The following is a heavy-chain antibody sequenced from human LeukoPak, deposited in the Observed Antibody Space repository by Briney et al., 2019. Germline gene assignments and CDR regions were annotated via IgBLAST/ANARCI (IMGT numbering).Heavy chain of an antibody. CDR2: ISGSGGST. J-gene: IGHJ6*02. D-gene: IGHD3-22*01. CDR3: ANEIAVVSDSSGYYYGLGFYYYYYGMDV. CDR1: GFTFSSYA. V-gene: IGHV3-23*01. Sequence: GGSLRLSCAASGFTFSSYAMSWVRQAPGKGLEWVSAISGSGGSTYYADSVKGRFTISRDNSKNTLYLQMNSLRAEDTAVYYCANEIAVVSDSSGYYYGLGFYYYYYGMDVWGQGTTVTVSS.